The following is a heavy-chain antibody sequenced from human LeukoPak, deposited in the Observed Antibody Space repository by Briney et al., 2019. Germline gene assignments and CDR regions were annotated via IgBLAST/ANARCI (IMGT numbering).Heavy chain of an antibody. V-gene: IGHV4-59*10. J-gene: IGHJ3*02. CDR3: ARGLGAATSEAFDI. Sequence: SETLSLTCAVYGGSFSGYYWSWIRQPAGKGLEFIGRIYTSGSTDYNPSLKSRVTMSVDTSKNQFSLKLTSVTAADTAVYYCARGLGAATSEAFDIWGQGSMVTVSS. CDR2: IYTSGST. CDR1: GGSFSGYY. D-gene: IGHD1-26*01.